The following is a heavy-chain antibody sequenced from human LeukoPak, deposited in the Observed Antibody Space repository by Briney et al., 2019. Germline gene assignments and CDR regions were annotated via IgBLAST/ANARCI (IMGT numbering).Heavy chain of an antibody. D-gene: IGHD3-22*01. J-gene: IGHJ5*02. CDR2: INHSGST. CDR1: GGSFSGYY. V-gene: IGHV4-34*01. Sequence: SETLSLTCAVYGGSFSGYYWSWIRQPPGKGLEWIGEINHSGSTNYNPSLKSRVTISVDTSKNQFSLKLSSVTAADTAVYYCARGPNSSGYLLSPSRWFDPWGQGTLVTVSS. CDR3: ARGPNSSGYLLSPSRWFDP.